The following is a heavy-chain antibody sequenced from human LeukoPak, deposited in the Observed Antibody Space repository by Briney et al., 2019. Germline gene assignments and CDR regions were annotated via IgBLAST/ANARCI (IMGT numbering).Heavy chain of an antibody. CDR1: GFTFSSYW. CDR2: IKQDESEK. V-gene: IGHV3-7*03. D-gene: IGHD3-22*01. J-gene: IGHJ4*02. CDR3: AKGPFFYYDASGYNYFES. Sequence: QSGGSLRLSCAASGFTFSSYWMSWVRQAPGKGLEWVAIIKQDESEKYYVDSVKGRFTISRDNSKDTLYLQMNSLRAEDTAIYFCAKGPFFYYDASGYNYFESWGQGTLVTVSS.